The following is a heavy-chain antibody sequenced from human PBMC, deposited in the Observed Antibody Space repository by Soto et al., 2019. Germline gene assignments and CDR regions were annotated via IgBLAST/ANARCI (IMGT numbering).Heavy chain of an antibody. CDR2: INTDATNT. V-gene: IGHV3-74*03. Sequence: EVQLVESGGGLVQPGGSLRLSCAVSGFTFSRYWMQWFRQDPGNGLVWVSSINTDATNTQYADSVRGRFTVSRDNAKNTVYLQMISLRSEDTAVYYCAKDLLWGHIDYWGQGTLVVVSS. CDR3: AKDLLWGHIDY. CDR1: GFTFSRYW. J-gene: IGHJ4*02. D-gene: IGHD3-16*01.